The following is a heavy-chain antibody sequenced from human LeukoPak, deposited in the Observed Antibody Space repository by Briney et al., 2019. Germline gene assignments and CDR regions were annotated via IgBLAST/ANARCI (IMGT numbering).Heavy chain of an antibody. D-gene: IGHD6-6*01. J-gene: IGHJ4*02. CDR1: GFTFSSYG. CDR3: AKDPYSSSSGFFDY. Sequence: GGSLRLSCAASGFTFSSYGMHWVRQAPGKGLEWVAFIRYDGSNKYYADSVKGRFTISRDNSKNTLYLQMNGLRAEDTAVYYCAKDPYSSSSGFFDYWGQGSLVTVSS. V-gene: IGHV3-30*02. CDR2: IRYDGSNK.